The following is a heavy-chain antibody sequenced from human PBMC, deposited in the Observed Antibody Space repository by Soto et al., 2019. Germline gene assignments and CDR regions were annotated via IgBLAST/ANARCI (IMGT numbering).Heavy chain of an antibody. Sequence: QVQLVQSGAEVRKPGSSVKVSCKASGGTFSRHAISWVRQAPGQGLEWMGGIIPIFGTANHAQKFQGKVTMSADESTSTVYRELSSLRSEDTAMYYCARGWGYDSNDYYYAYWGQGTLVIVSS. V-gene: IGHV1-69*01. CDR2: IIPIFGTA. CDR1: GGTFSRHA. J-gene: IGHJ4*02. D-gene: IGHD3-22*01. CDR3: ARGWGYDSNDYYYAY.